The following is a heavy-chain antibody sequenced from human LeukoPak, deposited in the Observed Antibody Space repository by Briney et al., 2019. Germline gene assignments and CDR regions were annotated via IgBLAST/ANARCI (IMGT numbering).Heavy chain of an antibody. V-gene: IGHV3-30*04. J-gene: IGHJ4*02. CDR3: ARDQSRSGSYELTDY. D-gene: IGHD1-26*01. CDR2: ISYDGSNK. Sequence: GGSLRLSCAVSGFTFRSFAMHWVRQAPGKGLEWVAVISYDGSNKYYADSVKGRFTISRDNSKNTLYLQMNSLRAEDTAVYYCARDQSRSGSYELTDYWGQGTLVTVSS. CDR1: GFTFRSFA.